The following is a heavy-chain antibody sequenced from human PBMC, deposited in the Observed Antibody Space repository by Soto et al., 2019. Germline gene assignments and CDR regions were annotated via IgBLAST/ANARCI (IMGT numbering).Heavy chain of an antibody. CDR1: GFTFSSYA. J-gene: IGHJ4*02. D-gene: IGHD2-21*02. CDR3: AKAGGGGNSGVDY. V-gene: IGHV3-30*04. Sequence: QVQLVESGGGVVQPGKSLRLSCAASGFTFSSYAMHWVRQAPGKRLEWVAVISYDGRNKYYADSVKGRFTISRDNSKNTLYLQMNSLRAEDTAVYYCAKAGGGGNSGVDYWGQGTLVTVSS. CDR2: ISYDGRNK.